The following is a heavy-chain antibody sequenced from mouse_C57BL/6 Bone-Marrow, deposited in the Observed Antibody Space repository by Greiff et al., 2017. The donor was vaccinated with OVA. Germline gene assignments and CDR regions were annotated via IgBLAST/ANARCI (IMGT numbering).Heavy chain of an antibody. CDR1: GYTFTSYW. D-gene: IGHD1-1*01. CDR2: IHPNSGST. V-gene: IGHV1-64*01. CDR3: ARFEGVQYYGSSYDY. Sequence: QVQLQQPGAELVKPGASVKLSCKASGYTFTSYWMHWVKQRPGQGLEWIGMIHPNSGSTNYNEKFKSKATLTVDKSSSTAYMQLSSLTSEDSAVYYCARFEGVQYYGSSYDYWGQGTTLTVSS. J-gene: IGHJ2*01.